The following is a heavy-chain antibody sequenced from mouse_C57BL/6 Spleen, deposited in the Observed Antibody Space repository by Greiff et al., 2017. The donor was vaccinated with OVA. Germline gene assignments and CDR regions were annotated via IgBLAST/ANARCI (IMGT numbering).Heavy chain of an antibody. Sequence: QVQLQQSGPGLVQPSQSLSITCTASGFSLTSYGVHWVRQSPGQGLEWLGVIWSGGSTDYNAAVIARLSISKDNSKSQVFFKMNSLQADDTAIYYCARNGNGWFAYWGQGTLVTVSA. CDR3: ARNGNGWFAY. J-gene: IGHJ3*01. CDR2: IWSGGST. CDR1: GFSLTSYG. V-gene: IGHV2-2*01. D-gene: IGHD2-1*01.